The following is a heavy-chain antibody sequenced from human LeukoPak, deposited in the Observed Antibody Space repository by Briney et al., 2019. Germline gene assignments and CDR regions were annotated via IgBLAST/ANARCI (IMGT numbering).Heavy chain of an antibody. CDR2: LNLDGSDK. V-gene: IGHV3-7*03. CDR3: AKAKRYPDY. CDR1: GFTFSESW. D-gene: IGHD1-1*01. J-gene: IGHJ4*02. Sequence: GGSLRLSCVVSGFTFSESWMSWVRQAPGKGLGWVASLNLDGSDKYYVDSVKGRFTISRDNAKNSLYLQMDSLRVEDTAVYYCAKAKRYPDYWGQGTLVTVSS.